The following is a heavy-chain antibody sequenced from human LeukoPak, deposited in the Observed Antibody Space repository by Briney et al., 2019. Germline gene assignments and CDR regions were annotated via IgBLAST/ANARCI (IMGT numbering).Heavy chain of an antibody. Sequence: SETLSLTCTVSGGSISSSSYYWGWIRQPPGKGLEWIGSIYYSGSTYYNPSLKSRVTISVDTSKNQFSLKLSSVTAADTAVYYCARRTPLTKVFGVVTQGKGPFDYWGQGTLVTVSS. CDR3: ARRTPLTKVFGVVTQGKGPFDY. CDR2: IYYSGST. CDR1: GGSISSSSYY. J-gene: IGHJ4*02. V-gene: IGHV4-39*07. D-gene: IGHD3-3*01.